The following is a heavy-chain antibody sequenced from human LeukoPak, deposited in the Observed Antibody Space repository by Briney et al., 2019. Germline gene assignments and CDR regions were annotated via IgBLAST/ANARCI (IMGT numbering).Heavy chain of an antibody. CDR2: INHSGST. J-gene: IGHJ4*02. CDR3: ARGPYYYDSSGYSGNDY. D-gene: IGHD3-22*01. V-gene: IGHV4-34*01. Sequence: SETLSITCAVYGGSFSGYYWSWIRQPPGKGLEWIGEINHSGSTNYNPSLKSRVTISVDTSKNQFSLKLSSVTAADTAVYYCARGPYYYDSSGYSGNDYWGQGTLVTVSS. CDR1: GGSFSGYY.